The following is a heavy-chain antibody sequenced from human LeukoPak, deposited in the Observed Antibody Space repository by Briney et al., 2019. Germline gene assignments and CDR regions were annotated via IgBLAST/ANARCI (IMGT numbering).Heavy chain of an antibody. Sequence: GGSLRLSCAASGFTFSSYEMNWVRQAPGKGLEWVSYISSSSSTIYYADSVKGRFTISRDNAKNSLYLQMNSLRDEDTAVYYCARLHYYDTSGYHYWGQGTLVTVSS. J-gene: IGHJ4*02. V-gene: IGHV3-48*02. CDR2: ISSSSSTI. CDR1: GFTFSSYE. CDR3: ARLHYYDTSGYHY. D-gene: IGHD3-22*01.